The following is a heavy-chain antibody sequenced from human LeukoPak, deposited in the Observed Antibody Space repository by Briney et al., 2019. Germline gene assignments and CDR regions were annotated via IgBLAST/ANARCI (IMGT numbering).Heavy chain of an antibody. CDR1: GFTFTNAW. J-gene: IGHJ4*02. V-gene: IGHV3-15*01. CDR2: IKSKTDDGTT. CDR3: TTVGGYDYFDY. D-gene: IGHD5-12*01. Sequence: GGSLRLSCAASGFTFTNAWMNWVRQAPGKGLEWVGRIKSKTDDGTTHYIAPVKGRFTISRDDSKNTLYLQMNSLKTEDTAMYYCTTVGGYDYFDYWGQGTLVT.